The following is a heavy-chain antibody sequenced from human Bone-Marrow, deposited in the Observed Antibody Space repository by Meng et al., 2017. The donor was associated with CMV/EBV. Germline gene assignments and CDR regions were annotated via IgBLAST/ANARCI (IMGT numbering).Heavy chain of an antibody. CDR1: GGTFSSFT. J-gene: IGHJ5*02. CDR3: ARGYDYSNYNWFDP. CDR2: IFPFLDRT. D-gene: IGHD4-11*01. V-gene: IGHV1-69*08. Sequence: SVKVSCKAYGGTFSSFTINWVRQAPGQGLEWMGRIFPFLDRTNSSPKFQGRVTITRDTSTTTVYMELSSLRSDDTAVYYCARGYDYSNYNWFDPWGQGTLVTVSS.